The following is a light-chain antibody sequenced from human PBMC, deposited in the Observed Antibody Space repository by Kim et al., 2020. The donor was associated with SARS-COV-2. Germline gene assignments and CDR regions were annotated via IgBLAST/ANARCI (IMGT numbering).Light chain of an antibody. Sequence: IQLTQSPSSLSASVGDRVTITCRASQDIGGYLAWYQQKPGSAPKLLIYAASTSQSGVPSRFSGRGSGTDFTLTISSLQPEDLATYFCQQVNSFPLVTFGQGTRLEIK. CDR1: QDIGGY. CDR2: AAS. J-gene: IGKJ5*01. CDR3: QQVNSFPLVT. V-gene: IGKV1-9*01.